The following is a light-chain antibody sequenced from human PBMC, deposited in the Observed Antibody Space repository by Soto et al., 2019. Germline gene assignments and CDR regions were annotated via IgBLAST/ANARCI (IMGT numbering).Light chain of an antibody. CDR3: QQYGRSPFT. Sequence: EIVLTQSPDTLSLSPGVRATLSCRASQSVSGSLAWYQQKPGQAPRLLIYDASIRAAGIPDRFSGSGSGTDFTLTISRLEPKDFAVYHCQQYGRSPFTFGGGTKVEIK. V-gene: IGKV3-20*01. CDR2: DAS. J-gene: IGKJ4*01. CDR1: QSVSGS.